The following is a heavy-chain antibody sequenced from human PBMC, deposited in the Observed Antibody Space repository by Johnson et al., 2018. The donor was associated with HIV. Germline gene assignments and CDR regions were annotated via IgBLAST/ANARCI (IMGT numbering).Heavy chain of an antibody. V-gene: IGHV3-30*02. CDR3: AKDRDSSSCHDAFNI. J-gene: IGHJ3*02. D-gene: IGHD6-6*01. Sequence: QVQLVESGGGVVQPGGSLRLSCAASGFTFSSYGMHWVRQAPGKGLEWVAFIRYDGSNKYYADSVKGRFTISRDNPKNTPDLQMHSLRAEETAVYYCAKDRDSSSCHDAFNIWGQGTMVTVSS. CDR2: IRYDGSNK. CDR1: GFTFSSYG.